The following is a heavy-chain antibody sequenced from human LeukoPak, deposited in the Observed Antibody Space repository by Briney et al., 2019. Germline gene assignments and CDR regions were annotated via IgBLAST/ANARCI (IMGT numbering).Heavy chain of an antibody. J-gene: IGHJ4*02. V-gene: IGHV4-4*07. Sequence: PSETLSLTCTVSGGSISSYYWSWIRQPAGKGLEWIGRIYTSGSTNYNPSLKSRVTMSVDTSKNQFSLKLSSVTAADTAVYYCGRDPRGYSGYGPGVYFDYWGQGTLVTVSS. CDR3: GRDPRGYSGYGPGVYFDY. CDR2: IYTSGST. CDR1: GGSISSYY. D-gene: IGHD5-12*01.